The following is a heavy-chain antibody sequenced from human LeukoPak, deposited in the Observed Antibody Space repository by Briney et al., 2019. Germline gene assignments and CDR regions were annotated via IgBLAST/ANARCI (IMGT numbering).Heavy chain of an antibody. D-gene: IGHD3-10*01. J-gene: IGHJ4*02. CDR2: IIPIFGTA. CDR1: GGTFSSYA. Sequence: VASVKVSCKASGGTFSSYAISWVRQAPGQGLEWMGGIIPIFGTANYAQEFQGRVTITADESTSTAYMELSSLRSEDTAVYYCARVKTSSAVLWFGELFRPVDYWGQGTLVTVSS. V-gene: IGHV1-69*13. CDR3: ARVKTSSAVLWFGELFRPVDY.